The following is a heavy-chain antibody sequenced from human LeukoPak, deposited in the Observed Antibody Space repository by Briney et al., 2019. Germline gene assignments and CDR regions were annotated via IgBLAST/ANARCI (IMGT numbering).Heavy chain of an antibody. CDR1: GGSISSSSYY. V-gene: IGHV4-39*01. CDR2: IYYSGST. CDR3: ATLGYGDYVDY. J-gene: IGHJ4*02. D-gene: IGHD4-17*01. Sequence: SETLSLICTVSGGSISSSSYYWGWIRQPPGKGLEWIGSIYYSGSTYYNPSLKSRVTISVDTSKNQFSLKLSSVTAADTAVYYCATLGYGDYVDYWGQGTLVTVSS.